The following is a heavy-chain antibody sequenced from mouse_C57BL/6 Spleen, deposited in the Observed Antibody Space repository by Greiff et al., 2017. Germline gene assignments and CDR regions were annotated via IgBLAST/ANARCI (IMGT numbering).Heavy chain of an antibody. D-gene: IGHD1-1*01. CDR2: INPNNGTT. Sequence: VQLQQSGPELVKPGASVKISCKASGYSFTDYNMNWVKQSNGKSLEWIGVINPNNGTTSYNQKFKGKATLTVDQSSSTAYMQLNSLTSEDSAVYYWARNDYYGSCYEYFDVWGTGTTVTVSS. J-gene: IGHJ1*03. CDR3: ARNDYYGSCYEYFDV. V-gene: IGHV1-39*01. CDR1: GYSFTDYN.